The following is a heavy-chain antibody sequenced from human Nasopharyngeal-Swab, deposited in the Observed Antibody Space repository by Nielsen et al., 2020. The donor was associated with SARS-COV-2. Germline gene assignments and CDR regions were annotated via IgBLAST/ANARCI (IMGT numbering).Heavy chain of an antibody. V-gene: IGHV3-9*01. Sequence: GGSLRLSCAASGFTFDDYAMHWVRQAPGKGLEWVSGISWNSGSIGYADSVKGRFTISRDNAKNSLYLQMNSLRAEDTAVYYCARADTDYWGQGTLVTVSS. CDR3: ARADTDY. D-gene: IGHD5-18*01. J-gene: IGHJ4*02. CDR2: ISWNSGSI. CDR1: GFTFDDYA.